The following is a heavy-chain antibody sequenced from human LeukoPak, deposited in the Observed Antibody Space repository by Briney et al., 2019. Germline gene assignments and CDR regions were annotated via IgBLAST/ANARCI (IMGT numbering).Heavy chain of an antibody. CDR2: IYYSGST. D-gene: IGHD2-15*01. J-gene: IGHJ6*02. CDR1: AGSICSYY. V-gene: IGHV4-59*01. Sequence: SETLSLTCTVSAGSICSYYWSWIREPPGKGVEWIGYIYYSGSTNYNPSLKSRVTISVDTSKNQFSLKLSSVTAADTAVYYCARDGGHIPRYYYGMDVWGQGTTVTVSS. CDR3: ARDGGHIPRYYYGMDV.